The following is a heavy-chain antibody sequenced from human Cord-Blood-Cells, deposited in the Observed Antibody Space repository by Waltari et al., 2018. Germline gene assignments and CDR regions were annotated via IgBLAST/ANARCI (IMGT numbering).Heavy chain of an antibody. CDR1: GGSFSGYY. Sequence: VYGGSFSGYYWSWIRQPPGKGLEWIGEINHSGSTNYNPSLKSRVTISVDTSKNQFSLKLSSVTAADTAVYYCARMVSVRGVIFDYWGQGTLVTVSS. CDR3: ARMVSVRGVIFDY. CDR2: INHSGST. V-gene: IGHV4-34*01. J-gene: IGHJ4*02. D-gene: IGHD3-10*01.